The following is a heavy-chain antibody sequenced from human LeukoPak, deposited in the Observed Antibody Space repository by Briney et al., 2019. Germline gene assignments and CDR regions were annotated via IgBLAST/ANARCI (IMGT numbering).Heavy chain of an antibody. CDR1: GYTFTSYG. J-gene: IGHJ4*02. CDR2: ISAYNGNT. V-gene: IGHV1-18*01. D-gene: IGHD5-12*01. CDR3: ARDDSVATVSCFDY. Sequence: ASVKVSCKASGYTFTSYGISWVRQAPGQGLEWMGWISAYNGNTNYAQTLQGRVTMTTDTSTSTAYMELRSLRSDDTAVYYCARDDSVATVSCFDYWGQGTLVTVSS.